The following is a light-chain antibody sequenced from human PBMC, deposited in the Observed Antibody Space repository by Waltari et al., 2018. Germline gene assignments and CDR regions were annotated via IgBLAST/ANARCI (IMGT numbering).Light chain of an antibody. CDR3: QNHERLPAT. CDR1: QSVGRY. J-gene: IGKJ1*01. CDR2: SAS. V-gene: IGKV3-20*01. Sequence: EIVLTQSPGTLSLSPGERATLSCRASQSVGRYLVWYQQKPGQAPRLLIYSASTRATGIPDRCIGIGSGTDFSLTISRLEPEDFAVYYCQNHERLPATFGQGTKVEI.